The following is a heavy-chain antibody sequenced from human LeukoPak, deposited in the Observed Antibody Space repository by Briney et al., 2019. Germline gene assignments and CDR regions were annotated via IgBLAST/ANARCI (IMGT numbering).Heavy chain of an antibody. J-gene: IGHJ4*02. D-gene: IGHD6-13*01. CDR2: IKQDGSEK. CDR1: GFTFSSYW. CDR3: ARDSVYSSSWYFDY. Sequence: GGSLRLSCAASGFTFSSYWMSWVRQAPGKGLEWVANIKQDGSEKYYVDSVKGRFTISRDNAKNSLYLQMNSLRAEDTAVYYCARDSVYSSSWYFDYWGQGTLVTVSS. V-gene: IGHV3-7*01.